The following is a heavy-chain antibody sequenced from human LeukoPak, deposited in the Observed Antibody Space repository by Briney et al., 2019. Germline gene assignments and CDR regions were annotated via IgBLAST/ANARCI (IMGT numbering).Heavy chain of an antibody. CDR3: ATMFGDYVGRSFDY. CDR1: GYTFTCYY. J-gene: IGHJ4*02. D-gene: IGHD3-10*02. Sequence: ASVKVSCKASGYTFTCYYMHWVRQAPGQGLEWMGWINPNSGGTNYAQKFQGRVTMTRDTSISTAYMELSRLRSDDTAVYYCATMFGDYVGRSFDYWGQGTLVTVSS. CDR2: INPNSGGT. V-gene: IGHV1-2*02.